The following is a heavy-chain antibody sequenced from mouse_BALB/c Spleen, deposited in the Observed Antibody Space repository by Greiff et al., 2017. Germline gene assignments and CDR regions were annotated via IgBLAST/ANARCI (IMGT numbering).Heavy chain of an antibody. Sequence: QVQLQQPGAELVKPGASVKLSCKASGYTFTSYWMHWVKQRPGQGLEWIGEINPSNGRTNYNEKFKSKATLTVDKSSSTAYMQLSSLTSEDSAVYYCARGGRYDVAWFAYWGQGTLVTVSA. J-gene: IGHJ3*01. CDR1: GYTFTSYW. V-gene: IGHV1S81*02. D-gene: IGHD2-14*01. CDR3: ARGGRYDVAWFAY. CDR2: INPSNGRT.